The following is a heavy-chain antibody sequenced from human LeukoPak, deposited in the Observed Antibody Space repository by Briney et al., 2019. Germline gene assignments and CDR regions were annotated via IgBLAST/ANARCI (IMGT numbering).Heavy chain of an antibody. Sequence: SQTLSLTCAISGDSVSRDSIAWNWIRQSPSRGLEWLGRTYYKSAWYNDYAVHMKSRITISPDTSKNQFSLQLNSVTPDDTAVYYCARGTGWPHFDYWGQGILVTVSS. V-gene: IGHV6-1*01. CDR3: ARGTGWPHFDY. D-gene: IGHD6-19*01. CDR2: TYYKSAWYN. J-gene: IGHJ4*02. CDR1: GDSVSRDSIA.